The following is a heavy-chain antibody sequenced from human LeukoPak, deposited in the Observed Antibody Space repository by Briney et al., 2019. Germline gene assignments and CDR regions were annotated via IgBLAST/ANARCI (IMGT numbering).Heavy chain of an antibody. Sequence: GESLKISCKGSGYRFTSYWIGWVRPMPGKGLEWMGIIYPRDSDTRYSPSFQGQVTISADKSISTAYLQWSSLQASDTAMYYCARRPITMVRGVPGWFDPWGQGTLVTVSS. CDR3: ARRPITMVRGVPGWFDP. CDR2: IYPRDSDT. D-gene: IGHD3-10*01. CDR1: GYRFTSYW. V-gene: IGHV5-51*01. J-gene: IGHJ5*02.